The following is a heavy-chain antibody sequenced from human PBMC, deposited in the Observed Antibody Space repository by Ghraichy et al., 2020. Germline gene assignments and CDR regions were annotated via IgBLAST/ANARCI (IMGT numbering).Heavy chain of an antibody. D-gene: IGHD1-26*01. CDR1: GFTFSSYS. J-gene: IGHJ4*02. Sequence: GGSLRLSCAASGFTFSSYSMNWVRQAPGKGLEWVSYISSSSSTIYYADSVKGRFTISRDNAKNSLYLQMNSLRAEDTAVYYCARALVGADYWGQGTLVTVSS. V-gene: IGHV3-48*01. CDR3: ARALVGADY. CDR2: ISSSSSTI.